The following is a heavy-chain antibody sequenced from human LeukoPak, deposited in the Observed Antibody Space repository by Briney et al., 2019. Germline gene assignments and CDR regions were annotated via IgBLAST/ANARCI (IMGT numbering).Heavy chain of an antibody. CDR2: ISGSGST. CDR3: ARVVGKPRGTRYYYGSVRGYYYYMDV. V-gene: IGHV4-4*07. Sequence: SETLSLTCSVSGDSISYFYWSWIRQAAGKGLEWIGRISGSGSTDYNASLKSRVTMSVDTSKSQLSLKVISVTAADTAVYYCARVVGKPRGTRYYYGSVRGYYYYMDVWGKGTTVTISS. CDR1: GDSISYFY. J-gene: IGHJ6*03. D-gene: IGHD3-10*01.